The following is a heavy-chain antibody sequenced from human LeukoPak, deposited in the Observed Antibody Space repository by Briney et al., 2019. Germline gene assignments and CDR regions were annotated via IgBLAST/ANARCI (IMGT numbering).Heavy chain of an antibody. V-gene: IGHV4-4*09. D-gene: IGHD3-3*01. CDR1: VGSFSSYY. Sequence: SETLSLTCTVSVGSFSSYYWSCIRQPPGKGLEWIGYIYTTGTTRYNPSLKSRVTISLDSSNNQFSRQQSTVTSADAAIYYCARGGYDLSSFDYWGQGTLVTFSS. CDR3: ARGGYDLSSFDY. CDR2: IYTTGTT. J-gene: IGHJ4*02.